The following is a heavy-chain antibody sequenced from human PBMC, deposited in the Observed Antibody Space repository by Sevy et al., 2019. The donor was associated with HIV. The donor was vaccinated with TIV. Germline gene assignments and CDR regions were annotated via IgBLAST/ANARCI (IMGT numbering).Heavy chain of an antibody. D-gene: IGHD5-18*01. Sequence: GVSLRLSCAASGFTFSGSAMHWVRQASGKGLEWVGRIRSKANSYATAYAASVKGRFTISRDDSKNTAYLQMNSLKTEDTAVYYCTSSVYSYGYDYWGQGTLVTVSS. J-gene: IGHJ4*02. CDR3: TSSVYSYGYDY. CDR1: GFTFSGSA. CDR2: IRSKANSYAT. V-gene: IGHV3-73*01.